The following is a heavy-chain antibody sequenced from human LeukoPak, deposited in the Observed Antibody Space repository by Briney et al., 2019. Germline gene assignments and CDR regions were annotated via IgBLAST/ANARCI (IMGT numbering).Heavy chain of an antibody. CDR2: INPSSGDT. J-gene: IGHJ4*02. CDR1: GYSFTAYH. V-gene: IGHV1-2*02. D-gene: IGHD3/OR15-3a*01. Sequence: GASVKVSCKPSGYSFTAYHLHWVRQAPGQGLEWMGWINPSSGDTRYAQTFQGRVTMTRDTSISTACMELDSLTSDDTAVYFCARIGTMIFGDYWGQGTLVIVSS. CDR3: ARIGTMIFGDY.